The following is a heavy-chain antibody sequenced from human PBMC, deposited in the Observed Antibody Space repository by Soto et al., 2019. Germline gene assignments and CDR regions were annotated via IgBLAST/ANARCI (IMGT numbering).Heavy chain of an antibody. CDR2: IYHSGSA. CDR1: GGSISSGGYY. V-gene: IGHV4-31*03. CDR3: AKCGDYGFHFDY. Sequence: QVQLQESGPGLVKPSQTLSLTCSVSGGSISSGGYYWSWIRQHPGEGLEWIGYIYHSGSAYYNPSLKSRVTMSVDTSKNQFSLKLRSVTAADTAVYYCAKCGDYGFHFDYWGQGTLVTVSS. D-gene: IGHD4-17*01. J-gene: IGHJ4*02.